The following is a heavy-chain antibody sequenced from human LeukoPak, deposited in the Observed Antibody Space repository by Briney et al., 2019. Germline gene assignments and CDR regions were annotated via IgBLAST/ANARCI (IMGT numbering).Heavy chain of an antibody. CDR3: ARDSSGWSRPEFRFDY. CDR2: IWYDGSNK. Sequence: GGSLRLSCAASGFTFSSYAMHWVRQAPGKGLEWVAVIWYDGSNKYYADSVKGRFTISRDNSKNTLYLQMNSLRAEDTAVYYCARDSSGWSRPEFRFDYWGQGTLVTVSS. D-gene: IGHD6-19*01. V-gene: IGHV3-33*08. CDR1: GFTFSSYA. J-gene: IGHJ4*02.